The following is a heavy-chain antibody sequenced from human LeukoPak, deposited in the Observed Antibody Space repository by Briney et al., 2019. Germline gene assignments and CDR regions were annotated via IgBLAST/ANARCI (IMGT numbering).Heavy chain of an antibody. CDR1: GASIIGYY. J-gene: IGHJ5*02. CDR3: ARGRSWNFSWFDP. CDR2: IYTSGST. Sequence: PSETLSLTCSVSGASIIGYYWSWIRQPAGKGLEWIGRIYTSGSTDYNPSLSSRVTMSVDTSQKQFSLRLTSVTAADTAVYYCARGRSWNFSWFDPWGQGTLVTVSS. D-gene: IGHD1-7*01. V-gene: IGHV4-4*07.